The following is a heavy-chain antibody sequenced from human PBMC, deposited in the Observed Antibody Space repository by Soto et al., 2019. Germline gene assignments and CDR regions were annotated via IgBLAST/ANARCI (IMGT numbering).Heavy chain of an antibody. CDR2: INVYNGNT. CDR1: GYTFTSYG. V-gene: IGHV1-18*01. CDR3: ARDTSRGEYDY. D-gene: IGHD3-10*01. J-gene: IGHJ4*02. Sequence: QVQLVQSGAEVKKPGASVKVSCKASGYTFTSYGISWVRQAPGQGLEWMGWINVYNGNTNYAQKLQGRVTMTTGPATSTAYLELRSLRSDDTAVYFCARDTSRGEYDYWGQGTLVTVSS.